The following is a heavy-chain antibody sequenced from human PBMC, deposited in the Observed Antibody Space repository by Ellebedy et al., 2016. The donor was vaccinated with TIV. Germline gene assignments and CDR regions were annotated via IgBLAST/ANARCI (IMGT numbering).Heavy chain of an antibody. V-gene: IGHV3-30*14. Sequence: GGSLRLXXAASGFTFSSYAMHWVRQAPGKGLEWVAVISYDGSNKYYADSVKGRFTISRDNSKNTLYLQMNSLRAEDTAVYYCAREGGYCSGDACYSAYIDYWGQGTLVTVSS. D-gene: IGHD2-15*01. CDR3: AREGGYCSGDACYSAYIDY. CDR1: GFTFSSYA. J-gene: IGHJ4*02. CDR2: ISYDGSNK.